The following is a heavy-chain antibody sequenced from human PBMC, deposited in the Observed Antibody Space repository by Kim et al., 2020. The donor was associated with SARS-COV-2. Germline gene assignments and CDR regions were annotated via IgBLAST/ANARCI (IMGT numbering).Heavy chain of an antibody. D-gene: IGHD6-13*01. CDR1: GVSIGRTSYY. Sequence: SETLSLTCTVSGVSIGRTSYYWGWIRQPPGKGLEWIGSIYYSGITYYNPSLKSRVTISLDTSKNQFSLRLNAVTAADTAVYYCASLIAAAVSYFDYWGQG. J-gene: IGHJ4*02. V-gene: IGHV4-39*01. CDR3: ASLIAAAVSYFDY. CDR2: IYYSGIT.